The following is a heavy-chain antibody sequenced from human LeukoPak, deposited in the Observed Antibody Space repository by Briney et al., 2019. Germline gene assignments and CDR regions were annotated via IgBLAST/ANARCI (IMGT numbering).Heavy chain of an antibody. CDR3: ARVRYFDWLPPFDP. V-gene: IGHV1-2*02. J-gene: IGHJ5*02. CDR2: INPNSGGT. CDR1: GYTFTGYY. Sequence: ASVKVSCKASGYTFTGYYMHWVRQAPGQGLDWMGWINPNSGGTNYAQKFQGRVTMTRDTSISTAYMELSRLRSDDTAVYYCARVRYFDWLPPFDPWGQGTLVTVSS. D-gene: IGHD3-9*01.